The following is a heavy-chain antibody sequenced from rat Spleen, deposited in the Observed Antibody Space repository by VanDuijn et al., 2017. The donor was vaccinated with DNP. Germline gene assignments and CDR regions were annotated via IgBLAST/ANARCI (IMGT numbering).Heavy chain of an antibody. J-gene: IGHJ2*01. D-gene: IGHD1-11*01. CDR1: DYSITSSHR. CDR3: ATHRVH. CDR2: LNSAGST. V-gene: IGHV3-3*01. Sequence: EVQLQESGPGLVRPSQSLSLTCSVTDYSITSSHRWNWIRKFPGNKLEWMGSLNSAGSTNYNPSLKSRISITRDTSKNQFFLQVNSVTTEDTATYYCATHRVHWGQGVMVTVSS.